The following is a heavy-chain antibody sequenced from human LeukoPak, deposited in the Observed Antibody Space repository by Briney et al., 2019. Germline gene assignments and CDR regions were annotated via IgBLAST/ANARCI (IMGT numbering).Heavy chain of an antibody. CDR3: VYGGSYYVA. CDR2: INSDGSST. D-gene: IGHD1-26*01. Sequence: PGGSLRLSCATSGFTFSSYWMHWVRQAPGKGLVWVSRINSDGSSTSYADSVKGRFTISRDNAKNTLYLQMNRLRAEDTAVYYCVYGGSYYVAWGQGTLVTVSS. CDR1: GFTFSSYW. J-gene: IGHJ5*02. V-gene: IGHV3-74*01.